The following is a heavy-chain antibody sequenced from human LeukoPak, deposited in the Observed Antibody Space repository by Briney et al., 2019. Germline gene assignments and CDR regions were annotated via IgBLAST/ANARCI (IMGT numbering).Heavy chain of an antibody. Sequence: GGSLKISLQCSGYRFTSYWIGWVRAMPGKGPEWMWIIYPRHSHTRYSPSLQGQVTISADKSISTAYPQWSSFKASDTGMYYCARRAPTGTAHYYGMDVWGKGTTVTVSS. CDR1: GYRFTSYW. CDR2: IYPRHSHT. CDR3: ARRAPTGTAHYYGMDV. J-gene: IGHJ6*04. V-gene: IGHV5-51*01. D-gene: IGHD1-1*01.